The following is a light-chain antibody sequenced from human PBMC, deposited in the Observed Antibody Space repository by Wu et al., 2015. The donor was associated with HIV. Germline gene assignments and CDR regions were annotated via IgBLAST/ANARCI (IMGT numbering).Light chain of an antibody. V-gene: IGKV3-20*01. CDR3: QQYNNWPPMYS. CDR1: QSVSSNY. J-gene: IGKJ2*03. CDR2: AAS. Sequence: EIVLTQSPGTLSLSPGERATLSCRASQSVSSNYLAWYQKKSGQAPRLLIYAASSRATGTPDRFSGSESGTDFTLTISRLEPEDFAVYYCQQYNNWPPMYSFGQGTKLEIK.